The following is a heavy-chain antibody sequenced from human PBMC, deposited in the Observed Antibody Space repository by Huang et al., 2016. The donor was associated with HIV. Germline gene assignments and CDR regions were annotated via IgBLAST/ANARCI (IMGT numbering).Heavy chain of an antibody. CDR3: AKGSERSLTGPKYQYYFDY. CDR1: IFTFSTSA. CDR2: ISGSGSNT. V-gene: IGHV3-23*01. Sequence: EVQLLESGGGLVQPGGSLRLSCAASIFTFSTSAMSWVRQAPGSGLEWVSGISGSGSNTYYADSVKGRFTIYRDNSRNTLYLQMKSLRVEDTAIYYCAKGSERSLTGPKYQYYFDYWGQGTLVTVSS. J-gene: IGHJ4*02. D-gene: IGHD3-3*01.